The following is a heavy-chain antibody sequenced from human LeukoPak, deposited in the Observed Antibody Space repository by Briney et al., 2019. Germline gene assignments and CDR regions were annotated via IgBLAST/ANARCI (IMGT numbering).Heavy chain of an antibody. Sequence: PGTSLRLSCAASGFTFSAYVMHWVRQAPGKGLDWVADISYDGSNKYYADSVKGRFTISRDNSKNTLYLQMNSLRAEDTAVYYCASSRWFGESMGGYWGQGTLVTVSS. CDR2: ISYDGSNK. CDR3: ASSRWFGESMGGY. CDR1: GFTFSAYV. J-gene: IGHJ4*02. V-gene: IGHV3-30-3*01. D-gene: IGHD3-10*01.